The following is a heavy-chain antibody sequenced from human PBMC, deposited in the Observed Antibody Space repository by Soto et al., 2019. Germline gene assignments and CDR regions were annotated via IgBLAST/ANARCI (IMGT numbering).Heavy chain of an antibody. D-gene: IGHD3-10*01. CDR2: IKQDGSEK. J-gene: IGHJ4*02. CDR3: ARDPKYYYGSGSYYSDY. Sequence: VGSLRLSCAASGFTFSSYAMSWVRQAPGKGLEWVANIKQDGSEKYYVDSVKGRFTISRDNAKNSLYLQMNSLRAEDTAVYYCARDPKYYYGSGSYYSDYWGQGTLVTVSS. CDR1: GFTFSSYA. V-gene: IGHV3-7*01.